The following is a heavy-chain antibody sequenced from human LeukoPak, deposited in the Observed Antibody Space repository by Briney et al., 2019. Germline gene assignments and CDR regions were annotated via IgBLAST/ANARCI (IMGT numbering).Heavy chain of an antibody. V-gene: IGHV3-30*04. CDR2: ISYDGSNK. J-gene: IGHJ4*02. CDR1: GFTFSSYA. Sequence: PGRSLRLSCAASGFTFSSYAMHWVRQAPGKGPEWVAVISYDGSNKYYADSVKGRFTISRDNSKNTLYLQMNSLRAEDTAVYYCARGSGYDYWGQGTLVTVSS. CDR3: ARGSGYDY. D-gene: IGHD5-12*01.